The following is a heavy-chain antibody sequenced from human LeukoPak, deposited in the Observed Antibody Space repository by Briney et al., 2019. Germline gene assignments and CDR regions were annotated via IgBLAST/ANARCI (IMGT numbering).Heavy chain of an antibody. Sequence: ASVKVSCKVSGYTLSDLSMHWVRQAPGRGLEWMGGFDPEDGETIYAQKFQGRVTMTEDTSTDTAYMELSSLRSEDTAVYYCATDKGAALELPGASDIWGQGTMVTVSS. CDR3: ATDKGAALELPGASDI. CDR2: FDPEDGET. CDR1: GYTLSDLS. J-gene: IGHJ3*02. D-gene: IGHD1-7*01. V-gene: IGHV1-24*01.